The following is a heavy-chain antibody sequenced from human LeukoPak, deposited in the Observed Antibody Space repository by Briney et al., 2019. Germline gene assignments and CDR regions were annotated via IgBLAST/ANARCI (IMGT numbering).Heavy chain of an antibody. CDR2: ISGGGGTT. CDR3: AKDREGLSSGYDLEYFDY. Sequence: PGGSLRLSCAASGFTFSSYAMNWVRQAPGKGLVWVSAISGGGGTTYYADSVKGRFTISRDNSKNTLFLQMNSLRAEDTAVYYCAKDREGLSSGYDLEYFDYWGQGTLVTVSS. V-gene: IGHV3-23*01. CDR1: GFTFSSYA. D-gene: IGHD5-12*01. J-gene: IGHJ4*02.